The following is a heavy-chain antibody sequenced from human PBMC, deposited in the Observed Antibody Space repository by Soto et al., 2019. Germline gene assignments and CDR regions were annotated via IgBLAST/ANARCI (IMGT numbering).Heavy chain of an antibody. V-gene: IGHV6-1*01. CDR2: TYYRSKWYN. J-gene: IGHJ5*02. CDR1: GDVVSRKSAA. D-gene: IGHD3-3*01. CDR3: AREGPGRITIRRGWFDP. Sequence: SKTHSLSCAISGDVVSRKSAAWNCMRQSPTRGLEWLGSTYYRSKWYNDYAVSVKSRITINPDTSKNQFSLQLNSVTPEDTAVYYCAREGPGRITIRRGWFDPWGQGTLVTVSS.